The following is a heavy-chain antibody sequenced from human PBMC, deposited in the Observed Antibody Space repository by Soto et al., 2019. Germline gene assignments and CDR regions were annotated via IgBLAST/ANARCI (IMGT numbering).Heavy chain of an antibody. CDR1: GYSFTSYW. CDR2: IDPSDSYT. Sequence: GESLKISCKGSGYSFTSYWISWVRQMPGKGLEWMGRIDPSDSYTNYSPSFQGHVTISADKSISTAYLQWSSLKASDTAMYYCARFPTRAYYYYGMDVWGQGTTVTVSS. CDR3: ARFPTRAYYYYGMDV. J-gene: IGHJ6*02. V-gene: IGHV5-10-1*01. D-gene: IGHD1-1*01.